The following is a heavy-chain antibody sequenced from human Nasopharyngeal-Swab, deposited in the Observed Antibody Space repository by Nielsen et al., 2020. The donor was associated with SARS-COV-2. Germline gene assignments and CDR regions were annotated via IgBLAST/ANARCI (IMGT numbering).Heavy chain of an antibody. D-gene: IGHD1-26*01. V-gene: IGHV4-59*01. CDR2: AYHSGDT. Sequence: WIRQPPGKGLQWIGYAYHSGDTSYNPALRSRVTISADTSANQFSLRLTSVTTADTATYFCARGGSGAGWFDPWGQGTLVTVSS. J-gene: IGHJ5*02. CDR3: ARGGSGAGWFDP.